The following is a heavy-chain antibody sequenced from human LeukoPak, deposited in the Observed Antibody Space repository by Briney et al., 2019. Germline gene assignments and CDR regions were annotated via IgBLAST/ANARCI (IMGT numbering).Heavy chain of an antibody. V-gene: IGHV3-23*01. Sequence: GGSLSLSCAASGFTFSSYAMSWVRQAPGKGLEWVSSISGSNDNTYYADSVKDRFTISRDNSKNTLCLQMNSLRAEDTAVYYCAKGRGATVTSAANYWGQGTLVTVSS. CDR1: GFTFSSYA. CDR3: AKGRGATVTSAANY. J-gene: IGHJ4*02. D-gene: IGHD4-17*01. CDR2: ISGSNDNT.